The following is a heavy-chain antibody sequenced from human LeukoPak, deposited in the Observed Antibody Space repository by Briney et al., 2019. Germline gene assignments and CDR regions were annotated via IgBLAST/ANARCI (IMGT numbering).Heavy chain of an antibody. CDR3: ARDSRHRIAARPHYYYYGMDV. CDR2: ISYDGSNK. D-gene: IGHD6-6*01. V-gene: IGHV3-30-3*01. CDR1: GFTFSSYA. J-gene: IGHJ6*02. Sequence: GGSLRLSCAASGFTFSSYAMHWVCQAPGKGLEWVAVISYDGSNKYYADSVEGRFTISRDNSKNTLYLQMNSLRAEDTAVYYCARDSRHRIAARPHYYYYGMDVWGQGTTVTVSS.